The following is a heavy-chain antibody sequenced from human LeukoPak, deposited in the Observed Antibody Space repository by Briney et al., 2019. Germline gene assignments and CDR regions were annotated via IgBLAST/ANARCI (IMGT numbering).Heavy chain of an antibody. CDR2: ISSSSYR. J-gene: IGHJ4*02. CDR3: ARGPPFGV. D-gene: IGHD2-8*01. Sequence: GGSLRLSCAASRFTFSSYNMNWVRQAPGKGLEWVSSISSSSYRYYGDSVKGRFTISRDNAKNSLYLQMNSLRAEDTAVYYCARGPPFGVWGQGTLVTVSS. CDR1: RFTFSSYN. V-gene: IGHV3-21*01.